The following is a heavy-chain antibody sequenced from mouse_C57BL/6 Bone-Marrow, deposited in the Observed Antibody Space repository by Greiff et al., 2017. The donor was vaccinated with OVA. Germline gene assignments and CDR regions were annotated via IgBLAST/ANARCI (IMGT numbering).Heavy chain of an antibody. Sequence: EVKLVESGGDLVKPGGSLKLSCAASGFTFSSYGMSWVRQTPDKRLEWVATISSGGSYTYYPDSVKGRFTISRDNAKNTLYLQMSSRKDEDTARYYCARPQTAQATFWFAYWGQGTLVTVAA. CDR3: ARPQTAQATFWFAY. CDR1: GFTFSSYG. J-gene: IGHJ3*01. CDR2: ISSGGSYT. D-gene: IGHD3-2*02. V-gene: IGHV5-6*01.